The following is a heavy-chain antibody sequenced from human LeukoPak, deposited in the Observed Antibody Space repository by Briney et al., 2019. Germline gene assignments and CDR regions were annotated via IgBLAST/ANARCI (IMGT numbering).Heavy chain of an antibody. V-gene: IGHV1-18*04. CDR2: ISAYNSNT. Sequence: GESLRISCAASGYIFSNDWMGWVRQTPGKGLEWVGCISAYNSNTNYAEYLQGRVTITTDTSTNTAYMKMSSLRSDVTAVYYCARDSYYFFYWGQRTLGTVSS. CDR3: ARDSYYFFY. CDR1: GYIFSNDW. J-gene: IGHJ4*02. D-gene: IGHD6-6*01.